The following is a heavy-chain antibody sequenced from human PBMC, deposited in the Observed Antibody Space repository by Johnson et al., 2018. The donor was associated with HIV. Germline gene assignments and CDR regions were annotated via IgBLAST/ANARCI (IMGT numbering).Heavy chain of an antibody. CDR1: FSFSDYY. V-gene: IGHV3-11*04. CDR2: ITSSGSTL. Sequence: FSFSDYYMSWIRQAPGKGLEWVSYITSSGSTLYYADSVKGRFTISRDNAKNSLSLQMNILTAEDTAVYYCARAPEVRGIDAFDIWGQGTMVTVS. D-gene: IGHD3-10*01. CDR3: ARAPEVRGIDAFDI. J-gene: IGHJ3*02.